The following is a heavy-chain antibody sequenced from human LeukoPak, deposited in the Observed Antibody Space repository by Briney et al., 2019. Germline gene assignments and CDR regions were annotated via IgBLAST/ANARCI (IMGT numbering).Heavy chain of an antibody. Sequence: SETLSLTCAVYGGSFSGYYWSWIRQPPGKGLEWIGEINHSGSTNYNPSLKSRVTISVDTSKNQFSLKLSSVTAADTAVYYYARALGYCSSTSCYIDYWGQGTLVTVSS. D-gene: IGHD2-2*02. CDR2: INHSGST. CDR3: ARALGYCSSTSCYIDY. J-gene: IGHJ4*02. CDR1: GGSFSGYY. V-gene: IGHV4-34*01.